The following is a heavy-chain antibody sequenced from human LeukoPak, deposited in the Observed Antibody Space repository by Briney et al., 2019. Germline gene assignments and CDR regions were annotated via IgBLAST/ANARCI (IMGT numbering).Heavy chain of an antibody. V-gene: IGHV4-38-2*02. D-gene: IGHD5-18*01. CDR2: IYHSGST. CDR1: GYSISSGYY. Sequence: PSETLSLTCTVSGYSISSGYYWGWIRQPPGKGLEWIGSIYHSGSTYYNPSLKSRVTISVDTSKNQFSLKLSSVTAADTAVYYCARGEYTYGLFDYWGQGTLVTVSS. CDR3: ARGEYTYGLFDY. J-gene: IGHJ4*02.